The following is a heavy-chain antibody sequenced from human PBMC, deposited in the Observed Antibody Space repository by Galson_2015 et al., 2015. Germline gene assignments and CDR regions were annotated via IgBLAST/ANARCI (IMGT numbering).Heavy chain of an antibody. CDR3: ARYPVDTAMVTGAFDI. CDR1: GGSISSSNW. D-gene: IGHD5-18*01. CDR2: IYHSGST. Sequence: ETLSLTCAVSGGSISSSNWWSWVRQPPGKGLEWIGEIYHSGSTNYNPSLKSRVTISVDKSKNQFSLKLSSVTAADTAVYYCARYPVDTAMVTGAFDIWGQGTMVTVSS. J-gene: IGHJ3*02. V-gene: IGHV4-4*02.